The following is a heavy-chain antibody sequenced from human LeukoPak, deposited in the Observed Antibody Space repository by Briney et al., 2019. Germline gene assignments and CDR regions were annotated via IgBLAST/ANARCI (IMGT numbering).Heavy chain of an antibody. CDR1: GFTFSSYS. CDR2: ISSASNTI. V-gene: IGHV3-48*04. D-gene: IGHD3-3*01. J-gene: IGHJ3*02. Sequence: GGSLRLSCAASGFTFSSYSMNWVRQAPGKGLEWVSYISSASNTIYYAYSVKGRFTISRDNAKNSLYLQMNSLRAEDTAVYYCARDGSGYYDFWSGPDDAFDIWGQGTMVTVSS. CDR3: ARDGSGYYDFWSGPDDAFDI.